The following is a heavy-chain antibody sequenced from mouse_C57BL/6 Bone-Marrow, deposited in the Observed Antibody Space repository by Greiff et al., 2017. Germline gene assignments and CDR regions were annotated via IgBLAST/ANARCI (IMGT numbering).Heavy chain of an antibody. CDR2: ISSGSSTI. J-gene: IGHJ2*01. Sequence: EVKLVESGGGLVKPGGSLKLSCAASGFTFSDYGMHWVRQAPEKGLEWVAYISSGSSTIYYADTVKGRFTISRDNAKNTLFLQMTSLRSEDTAMXYCARNPDGYCFDYWGQGTTLTVSS. CDR3: ARNPDGYCFDY. CDR1: GFTFSDYG. V-gene: IGHV5-17*01. D-gene: IGHD2-3*01.